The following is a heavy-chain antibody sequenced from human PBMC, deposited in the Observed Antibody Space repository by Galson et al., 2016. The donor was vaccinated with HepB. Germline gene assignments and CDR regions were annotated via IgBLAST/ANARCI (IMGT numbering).Heavy chain of an antibody. V-gene: IGHV3-11*06. CDR2: MSSRGIYT. J-gene: IGHJ6*02. CDR1: GFPFSDYY. Sequence: SLRLSCAASGFPFSDYYMTWIRQTPGKGLEWVTHMSSRGIYTKYADSVKGRLTISRDYTKNSLYLQMNSLRAVDTAVYYCARGGKSDEGDFYGMDVWGQGTTVTVSS. D-gene: IGHD3-16*01. CDR3: ARGGKSDEGDFYGMDV.